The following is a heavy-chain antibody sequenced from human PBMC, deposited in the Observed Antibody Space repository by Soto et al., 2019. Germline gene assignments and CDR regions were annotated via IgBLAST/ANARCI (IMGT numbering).Heavy chain of an antibody. CDR3: ARGLGIYYFDY. D-gene: IGHD1-26*01. V-gene: IGHV1-3*01. CDR1: GYTFTSYA. J-gene: IGHJ4*02. CDR2: INAGNGNT. Sequence: ASVKVSCKASGYTFTSYAMHCVRQAPGQRLEWMGWINAGNGNTKYSQKFQGRVTITRDTSASTAYMELSSLRSEDTAVYYCARGLGIYYFDYWGQGTLVTVSS.